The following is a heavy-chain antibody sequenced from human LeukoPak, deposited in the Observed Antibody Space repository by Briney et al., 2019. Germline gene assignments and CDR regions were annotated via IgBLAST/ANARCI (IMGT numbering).Heavy chain of an antibody. CDR1: GFTFSNAW. CDR3: ARGPVFDY. V-gene: IGHV3-15*01. Sequence: GGSLRLSCAASGFTFSNAWMSWVRQAPGKGLEWVGRIKSKTDGGTTDYAAPVKGRFTISRDNAKNSLYLQMNSLRAEDTAVYYCARGPVFDYWGQGTLVTVSS. J-gene: IGHJ4*02. CDR2: IKSKTDGGTT.